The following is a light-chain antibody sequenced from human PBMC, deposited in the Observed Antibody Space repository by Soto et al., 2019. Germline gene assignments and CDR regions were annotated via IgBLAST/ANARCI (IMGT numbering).Light chain of an antibody. CDR2: GAS. V-gene: IGKV3-20*01. CDR1: QSVSSSS. J-gene: IGKJ1*01. CDR3: QQYDNSPTCT. Sequence: EIVLTQSPGTLSLSPGERATLSCRASQSVSSSSLGWYQQKPGQAPSLLIYGASSRSTGIPDRFSGGGSGTDFSLPISRLEPDDFVVYYCQQYDNSPTCTFGQGTKVDIK.